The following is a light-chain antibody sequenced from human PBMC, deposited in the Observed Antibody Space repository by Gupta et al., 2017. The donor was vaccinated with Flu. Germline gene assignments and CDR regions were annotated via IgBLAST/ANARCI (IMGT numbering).Light chain of an antibody. CDR1: QSVSSSY. CDR2: GAS. CDR3: QQYGSSPWT. Sequence: PGTLSLSPGERATLSCRASQSVSSSYLAWYQQKPGQAPRLLIYGASSRATGIPDRFSGSGSGTDFTLTISRLEPEDFAVYYCQQYGSSPWTFGQGTKVEIK. V-gene: IGKV3-20*01. J-gene: IGKJ1*01.